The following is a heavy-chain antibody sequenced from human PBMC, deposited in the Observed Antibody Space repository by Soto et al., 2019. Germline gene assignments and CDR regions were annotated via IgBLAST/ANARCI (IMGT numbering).Heavy chain of an antibody. Sequence: GGSLRLSCAASGFTFSSYAMSWVRQAPGKGLEWVSAISGSGGSTYYADSVKGRFTISRDNSKNTLYLQMNSLRAEETAVYYCAKDYECDHLLLWFGELCNWFDPWGQGTLVTVSS. CDR2: ISGSGGST. D-gene: IGHD3-10*01. CDR1: GFTFSSYA. J-gene: IGHJ5*02. CDR3: AKDYECDHLLLWFGELCNWFDP. V-gene: IGHV3-23*01.